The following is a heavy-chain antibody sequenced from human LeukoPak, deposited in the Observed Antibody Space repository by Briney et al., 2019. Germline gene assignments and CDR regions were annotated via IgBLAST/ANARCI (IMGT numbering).Heavy chain of an antibody. Sequence: GGSLRLSCAASGFTFSSHAMNWVRQAPGKGLEWVSAISVTGGNTYYADSVKGRFTISRDNSKYTVYLQMNSLRAGDTAVYYCAKDPGTVTTYFGYYFDYWGQGTLVTVSA. CDR3: AKDPGTVTTYFGYYFDY. V-gene: IGHV3-23*01. CDR1: GFTFSSHA. CDR2: ISVTGGNT. J-gene: IGHJ4*02. D-gene: IGHD4-17*01.